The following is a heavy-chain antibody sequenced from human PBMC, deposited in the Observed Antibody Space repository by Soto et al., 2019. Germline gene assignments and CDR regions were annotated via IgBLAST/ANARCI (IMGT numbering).Heavy chain of an antibody. Sequence: PSETLSLTCTVSGGPIAPFYWTWIRQSPEKGLESIGYVYYNGSTNYNPALKGRVTISLDTSKSQFSLRLSSVTAADTAVYYCARTRGRGQWRDFYFDFWGQGSLVTVSS. CDR3: ARTRGRGQWRDFYFDF. V-gene: IGHV4-59*12. J-gene: IGHJ4*02. CDR1: GGPIAPFY. D-gene: IGHD6-19*01. CDR2: VYYNGST.